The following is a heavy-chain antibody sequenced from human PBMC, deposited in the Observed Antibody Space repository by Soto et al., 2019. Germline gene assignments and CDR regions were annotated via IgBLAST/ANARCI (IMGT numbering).Heavy chain of an antibody. J-gene: IGHJ4*02. Sequence: GGSLRLSCAASGFTFSSYSMNWVRQAPGKGLEWVSYSSSSSRTIYYADSVKGRFTISRDNAKNSLYLQMNSLRAEDTAVYYCARDGCTYYDDSSGYHFDYWGQGALVTVS. CDR2: SSSSSRTI. D-gene: IGHD3-22*01. CDR3: ARDGCTYYDDSSGYHFDY. CDR1: GFTFSSYS. V-gene: IGHV3-48*01.